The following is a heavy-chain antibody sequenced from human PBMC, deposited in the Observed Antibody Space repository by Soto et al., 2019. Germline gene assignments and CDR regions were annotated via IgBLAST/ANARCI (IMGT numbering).Heavy chain of an antibody. CDR1: GESIISGAYS. D-gene: IGHD1-26*01. Sequence: QVQLQESGSGLLKPSQTLSLTFAVDGESIISGAYSWSWIRQPPGKGLECVGYISHSGDTYYTTSLKNGDTISIDRSRDNYARTLKYVTAADAVGYLCARDGAWRGFDDGGKETKVTGSS. CDR3: ARDGAWRGFDD. CDR2: ISHSGDT. J-gene: IGHJ6*04. V-gene: IGHV4-30-2*01.